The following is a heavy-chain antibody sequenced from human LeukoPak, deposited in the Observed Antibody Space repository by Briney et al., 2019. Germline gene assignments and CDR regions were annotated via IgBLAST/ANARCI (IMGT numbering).Heavy chain of an antibody. J-gene: IGHJ4*02. V-gene: IGHV3-23*01. CDR1: GITLSNYG. Sequence: GGSLRLSCAVSGITLSNYGMSWVRQAPGKGLEWVAGISDSGGSTKYADSVKGRFTIARDNRKNTLYLQMNSLRAEDPAVYFCAKRGVVIRVILVGFHKEAYYFESWGQGALVTVSS. D-gene: IGHD3/OR15-3a*01. CDR3: AKRGVVIRVILVGFHKEAYYFES. CDR2: ISDSGGST.